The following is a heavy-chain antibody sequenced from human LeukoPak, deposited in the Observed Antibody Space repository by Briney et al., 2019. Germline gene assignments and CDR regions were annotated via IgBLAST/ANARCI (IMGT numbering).Heavy chain of an antibody. CDR1: GGSISSGSYY. CDR2: IYTSGST. J-gene: IGHJ5*02. D-gene: IGHD3-9*01. V-gene: IGHV4-61*02. Sequence: SQTLSLTCTVSGGSISSGSYYWSWIRQPPGKGLEWIGRIYTSGSTNYNPSLKSRVTISVDTSKNQFSLKLSSVTAADTAVYYCAREDYDILTGYPRFDPWGQGTLVTVSS. CDR3: AREDYDILTGYPRFDP.